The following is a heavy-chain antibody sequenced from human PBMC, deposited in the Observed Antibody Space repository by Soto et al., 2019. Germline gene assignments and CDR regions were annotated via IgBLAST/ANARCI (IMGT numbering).Heavy chain of an antibody. V-gene: IGHV3-30*03. CDR2: ISYDGSNK. D-gene: IGHD1-26*01. Sequence: PGGSLRLSCAASGFTFSSYGMHWVRQAPGKGLEWVAVISYDGSNKYYADSVKGRFTISRDNPKNTLYLQMNSLSSEDTAVYYWARAMTSVGAAAKGDFWGQGTLVTVS. CDR3: ARAMTSVGAAAKGDF. CDR1: GFTFSSYG. J-gene: IGHJ4*02.